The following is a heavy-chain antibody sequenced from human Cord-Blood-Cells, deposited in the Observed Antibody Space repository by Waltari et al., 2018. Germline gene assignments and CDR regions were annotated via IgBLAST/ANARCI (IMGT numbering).Heavy chain of an antibody. CDR3: ARDGPMVRGAPTHYY. V-gene: IGHV4-34*01. CDR2: INHSGRT. CDR1: GGSFSGYY. J-gene: IGHJ4*02. D-gene: IGHD3-10*01. Sequence: QVQLQQWGAGLLKPSETLSLTCAVYGGSFSGYYWSWIRQPPGKGLEWIGEINHSGRTNYNPSLKSRVTISVDTSKNQFSLKLSSVTAADTAVYYCARDGPMVRGAPTHYYWGQGTLVTVSS.